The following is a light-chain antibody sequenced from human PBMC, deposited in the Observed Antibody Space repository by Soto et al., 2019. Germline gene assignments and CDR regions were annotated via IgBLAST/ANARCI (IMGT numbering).Light chain of an antibody. Sequence: EIVMTQSPANLSVSPGERATLSCRASRSVSSNLAWYQQKPGQGPRLLIYGASTRATSIPARFSGSGSGTEFTLTINSLQSEDLAVYYCQQYNKWPPYTFGQGTKLEIK. CDR1: RSVSSN. CDR3: QQYNKWPPYT. CDR2: GAS. J-gene: IGKJ2*01. V-gene: IGKV3-15*01.